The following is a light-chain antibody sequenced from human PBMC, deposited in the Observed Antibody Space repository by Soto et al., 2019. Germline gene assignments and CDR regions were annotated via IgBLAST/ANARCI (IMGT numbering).Light chain of an antibody. J-gene: IGLJ1*01. V-gene: IGLV2-14*01. Sequence: QSALTQPASVSGSPGQSITIACTGTNSDVGGYNFVSWYQQHPGKAPKLMIYDVSNRPSGVSNRFSGSKSGNTAYLNISGLQAEYEADYYCSSYTSSSSPYVFGIGTKVTVL. CDR3: SSYTSSSSPYV. CDR2: DVS. CDR1: NSDVGGYNF.